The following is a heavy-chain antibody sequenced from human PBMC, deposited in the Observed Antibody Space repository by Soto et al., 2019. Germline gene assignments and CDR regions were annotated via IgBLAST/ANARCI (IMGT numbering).Heavy chain of an antibody. V-gene: IGHV1-18*01. J-gene: IGHJ5*02. Sequence: ASVKVSCKASGYTFTSYGISWVRQAPGQGLEWMGWTSAYNGNTNYAQKLQGRVTMTTDTSTSTAYMGLRSLRSDDTAVYYCARVFCGGDCYEGNWFDPWGQGTLVTVSS. D-gene: IGHD2-21*02. CDR2: TSAYNGNT. CDR1: GYTFTSYG. CDR3: ARVFCGGDCYEGNWFDP.